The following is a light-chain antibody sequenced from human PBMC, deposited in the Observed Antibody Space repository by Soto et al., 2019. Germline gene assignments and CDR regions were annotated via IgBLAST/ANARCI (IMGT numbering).Light chain of an antibody. V-gene: IGKV3-11*01. CDR3: LQRSNWPLS. CDR2: DAS. J-gene: IGKJ4*01. CDR1: QSVSSL. Sequence: EIVLTQSPATLSLSPGERATLSCRASQSVSSLLAWYQQKSGQPPRLLISDASNRATGVPARFSGSGSGTDFTLITSSLEPEDFAVYYCLQRSNWPLSFGGGTKVEI.